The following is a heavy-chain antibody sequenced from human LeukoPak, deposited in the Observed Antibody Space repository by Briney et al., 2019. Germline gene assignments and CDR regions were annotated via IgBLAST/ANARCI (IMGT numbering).Heavy chain of an antibody. CDR1: GFTFSSYA. CDR3: AKVTVAGTYYYFYMDV. V-gene: IGHV3-23*01. J-gene: IGHJ6*03. CDR2: ISASGGST. Sequence: PGGSLTLSCVVSGFTFSSYAMSWVRQAPGKGLEWVSGISASGGSTYYADSVKGRFTISRDNSKNTLYLQMNSLRAEDAAVYYCAKVTVAGTYYYFYMDVWGKGTTVTVSS. D-gene: IGHD6-19*01.